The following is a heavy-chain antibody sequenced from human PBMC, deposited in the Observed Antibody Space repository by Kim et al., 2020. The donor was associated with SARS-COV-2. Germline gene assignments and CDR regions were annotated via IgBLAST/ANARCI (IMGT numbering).Heavy chain of an antibody. V-gene: IGHV4-59*13. J-gene: IGHJ3*02. D-gene: IGHD6-25*01. CDR2: IYYSGST. Sequence: SETLSLTCTVSGGSISSYYWSWIRQPPGKGLEWIGYIYYSGSTNYNPSLKSRVTISEDTSKNQFSLKLSSVTAADTAVYYCARGRKIGFLSAFDIWGQGRLVSVSS. CDR3: ARGRKIGFLSAFDI. CDR1: GGSISSYY.